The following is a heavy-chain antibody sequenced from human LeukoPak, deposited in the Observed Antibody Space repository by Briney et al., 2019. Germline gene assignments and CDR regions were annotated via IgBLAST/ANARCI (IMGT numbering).Heavy chain of an antibody. CDR1: GFTFSKYA. CDR2: ITGSGGRT. V-gene: IGHV3-23*01. Sequence: GSLRLSCGAFGFTFSKYALILVRQAPGKGLGWVSAITGSGGRTYYTNSVKGRFTISRDNSRNTLFLQMNSLRVEDTAVYYCAKDPNGDYIGAFDFWGQGTMVTVSS. J-gene: IGHJ3*01. CDR3: AKDPNGDYIGAFDF. D-gene: IGHD4-17*01.